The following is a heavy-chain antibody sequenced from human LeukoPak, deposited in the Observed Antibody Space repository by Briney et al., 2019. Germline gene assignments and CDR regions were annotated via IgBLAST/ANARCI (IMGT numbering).Heavy chain of an antibody. D-gene: IGHD6-13*01. J-gene: IGHJ4*02. CDR3: ARDLEAAAGTNY. CDR2: INPSGGST. V-gene: IGHV1-46*01. Sequence: ASVKVSCKASGYTFTSYYMRWVRQAPGQGLEWMGIINPSGGSTSCAQKFQGRVTMTRDTSTSTVYVELSSLRSEDTAVYYCARDLEAAAGTNYWGQGTLVTVSS. CDR1: GYTFTSYY.